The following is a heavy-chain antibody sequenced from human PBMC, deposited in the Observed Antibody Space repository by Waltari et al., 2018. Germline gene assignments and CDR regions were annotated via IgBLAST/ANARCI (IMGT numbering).Heavy chain of an antibody. CDR1: GFTFGDYA. V-gene: IGHV3-30*17. J-gene: IGHJ4*02. CDR2: ISEDGTEK. D-gene: IGHD3-22*01. Sequence: QVQLVESGGGLVEPGGSLRLSRVTSGFTFGDYAIHWVRQAPGKGLEWLAVISEDGTEKFFSDSVKGRFTISRDSSRDTAYLEMNSLRPDDTALYFCARDHASSGYNYLHYWGQGTPVTVSS. CDR3: ARDHASSGYNYLHY.